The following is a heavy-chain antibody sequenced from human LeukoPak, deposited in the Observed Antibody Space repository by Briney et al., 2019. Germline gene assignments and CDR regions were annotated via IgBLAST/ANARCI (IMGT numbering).Heavy chain of an antibody. CDR1: GYIFTTYD. Sequence: PGASVKVSCKASGYIFTTYDINWVRQATGQGLEWMGWMNPNSGNTGYAQKFQGRVTITRNTSISTAYMELSSLRSEDTAVYYYAREGRGYCSSTSCYMQHFDYWGQGTLVTVSS. J-gene: IGHJ4*02. D-gene: IGHD2-2*01. V-gene: IGHV1-8*03. CDR3: AREGRGYCSSTSCYMQHFDY. CDR2: MNPNSGNT.